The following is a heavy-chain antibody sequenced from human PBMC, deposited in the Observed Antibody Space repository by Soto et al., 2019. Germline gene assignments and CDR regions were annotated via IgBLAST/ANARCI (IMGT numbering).Heavy chain of an antibody. CDR2: IYSGGST. D-gene: IGHD1-26*01. CDR1: GFTVSSHY. CDR3: ARALVGATDY. V-gene: IGHV3-53*01. J-gene: IGHJ4*02. Sequence: EVQLVESGGGLIQPGGSLRLSCAASGFTVSSHYMTWVRQAPGKGLEWVSVIYSGGSTYYADSVKGRFTISRDNSKNTLYLQMNSLRPEDTAVYYCARALVGATDYWGQGTLVTVSS.